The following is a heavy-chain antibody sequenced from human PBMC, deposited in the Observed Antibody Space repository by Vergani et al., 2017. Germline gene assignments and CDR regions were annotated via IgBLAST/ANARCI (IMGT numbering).Heavy chain of an antibody. CDR2: ITPFNGNT. CDR3: ARSTTGHDAFDI. V-gene: IGHV1-45*02. J-gene: IGHJ3*02. D-gene: IGHD1-1*01. Sequence: QMQLVQSGAEVKKTESSVKVSCKASGYTFNYRYLHWVRQAPGQAIDWMGWITPFNGNTNYAQKFQDRVTITRDRSMSTAYMELSSLRYEDTAMYYCARSTTGHDAFDIWGQGTMVTVSS. CDR1: GYTFNYRY.